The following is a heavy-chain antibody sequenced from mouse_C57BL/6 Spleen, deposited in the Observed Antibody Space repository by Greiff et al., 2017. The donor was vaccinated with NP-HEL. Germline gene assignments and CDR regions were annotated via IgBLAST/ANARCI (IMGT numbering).Heavy chain of an antibody. CDR2: IDPSDSYT. J-gene: IGHJ2*01. CDR3: ARSRFLITTVVAFDY. Sequence: QVQLKQPGAELVMPGASVKLSCKASGYTFTSYWMHWVKQRPGQGLEWIGEIDPSDSYTNYNQKFKGKSTLTVDKSSSTAYMQLSSLTSEDSAVYYGARSRFLITTVVAFDYWGQGTTLTVSS. V-gene: IGHV1-69*01. CDR1: GYTFTSYW. D-gene: IGHD1-1*01.